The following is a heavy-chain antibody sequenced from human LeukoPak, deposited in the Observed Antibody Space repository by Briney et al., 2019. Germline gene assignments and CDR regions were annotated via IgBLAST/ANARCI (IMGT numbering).Heavy chain of an antibody. CDR2: IYYSGST. V-gene: IGHV4-59*01. CDR3: ARESIAVAGTSPYNWFDP. CDR1: GGSISSYY. Sequence: SETLSLTCTVSGGSISSYYWSWIRQPQGKGLEWIGYIYYSGSTNYNPSLKSRVTISVDTSKNQFSLKLSSVTAADTAVYYCARESIAVAGTSPYNWFDPWGQGTLVTVSS. D-gene: IGHD6-19*01. J-gene: IGHJ5*02.